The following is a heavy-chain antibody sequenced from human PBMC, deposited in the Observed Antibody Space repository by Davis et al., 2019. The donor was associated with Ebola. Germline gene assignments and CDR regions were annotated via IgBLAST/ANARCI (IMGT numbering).Heavy chain of an antibody. J-gene: IGHJ6*02. CDR2: IYYSGST. CDR3: ARSKAYRLLYYYGMDV. CDR1: GGSISSSSYY. V-gene: IGHV4-31*03. Sequence: SETLSLTCTVSGGSISSSSYYWSWIRQHPGKGLEWIGYIYYSGSTYYNPSLKSRVTISVDTSKNQFSLKLSSVTAADTAVYYCARSKAYRLLYYYGMDVWGQGTTVTVSS. D-gene: IGHD5-18*01.